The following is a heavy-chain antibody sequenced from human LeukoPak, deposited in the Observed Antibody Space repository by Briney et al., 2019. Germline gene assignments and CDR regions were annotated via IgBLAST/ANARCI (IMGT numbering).Heavy chain of an antibody. J-gene: IGHJ4*02. V-gene: IGHV5-51*01. CDR3: ARQAGYCSGGSCYHDY. D-gene: IGHD2-15*01. CDR2: IYPGDSDT. CDR1: GYTFTSYW. Sequence: GESLKISCKGSGYTFTSYWIAWVRQMPGKGLEWMGIIYPGDSDTRYSPSFQGQVTISADKSISTAYLQWSSLKASDTAMYYCARQAGYCSGGSCYHDYWGQGTLVTVSS.